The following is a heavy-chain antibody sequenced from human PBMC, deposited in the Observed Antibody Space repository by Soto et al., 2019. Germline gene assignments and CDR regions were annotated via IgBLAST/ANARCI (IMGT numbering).Heavy chain of an antibody. D-gene: IGHD3-16*01. V-gene: IGHV4-59*01. CDR1: GSSMSGYY. CDR2: IFYTGST. CDR3: ARSGHSFGGVV. J-gene: IGHJ4*02. Sequence: SETLSLTCTVSGSSMSGYYCSWIRQPPGKGLEYIGYIFYTGSTSYNASLTSRVAISLDTPNNQISLKLKSVTAADTAVYYCARSGHSFGGVVWGQGILVTVSS.